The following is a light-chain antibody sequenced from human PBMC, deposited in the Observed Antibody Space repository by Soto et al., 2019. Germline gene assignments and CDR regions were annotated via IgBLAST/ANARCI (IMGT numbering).Light chain of an antibody. CDR2: KTS. CDR1: QSIGVW. J-gene: IGKJ1*01. CDR3: HHYINYFRT. Sequence: DIQMTQSPSTLSASVGDRVTITCRASQSIGVWLAWYQQKPGTAPKLLIYKTSTLDSGVPLRFSGSGSGTEFTLTISSLQSYDFATNYCHHYINYFRTFSQGTKVDI. V-gene: IGKV1-5*03.